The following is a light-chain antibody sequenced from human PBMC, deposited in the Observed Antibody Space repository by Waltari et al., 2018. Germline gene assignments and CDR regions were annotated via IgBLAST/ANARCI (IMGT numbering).Light chain of an antibody. Sequence: DIQMTQSPSSVSASVGDRVTITCRASQAINNYLAWFQQRPGKAPKPLIYAAYHLRSGVPSRFSGSGSGTDFTLTISSLQLEDVATYYCQHYSNNPPTFGQGTRLEIK. CDR2: AAY. J-gene: IGKJ5*01. V-gene: IGKV1-16*01. CDR1: QAINNY. CDR3: QHYSNNPPT.